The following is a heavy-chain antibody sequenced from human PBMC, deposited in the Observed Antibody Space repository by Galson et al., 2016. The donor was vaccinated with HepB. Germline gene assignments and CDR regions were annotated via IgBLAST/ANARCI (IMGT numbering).Heavy chain of an antibody. CDR3: AKPRRYNHDALHI. D-gene: IGHD5-24*01. V-gene: IGHV3-15*01. Sequence: SLRLSCAASGFTFRNAWMSWVRQAPGKGLEWVGRVKSKTDGGTMDYADSVKGRFTISRDNSKNMLYPQMDRLRSEDTAVYSCAKPRRYNHDALHIWGQGTMVTVSS. J-gene: IGHJ3*02. CDR1: GFTFRNAW. CDR2: VKSKTDGGTM.